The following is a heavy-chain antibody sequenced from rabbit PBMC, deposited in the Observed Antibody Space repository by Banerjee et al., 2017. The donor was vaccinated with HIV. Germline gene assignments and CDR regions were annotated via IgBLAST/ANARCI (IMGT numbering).Heavy chain of an antibody. D-gene: IGHD4-2*01. CDR1: GFDFSSYG. Sequence: QEQLVESGGGLVQPGGSLKLSCKASGFDFSSYGVSWVRQAPGKGLEWIGTIHAARGRTYYPSWVNGRFTISSDNAQNTVDLQMNSLTAVDRATYFCARKRAGGAGDLWGQGTLVTVS. CDR2: IHAARGRT. CDR3: ARKRAGGAGDL. J-gene: IGHJ6*01. V-gene: IGHV1S47*01.